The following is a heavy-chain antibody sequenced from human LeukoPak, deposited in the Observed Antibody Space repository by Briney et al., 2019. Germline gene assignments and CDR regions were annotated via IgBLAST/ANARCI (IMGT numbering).Heavy chain of an antibody. CDR3: ARGDKVEMATIGP. J-gene: IGHJ5*02. CDR2: IDYDGSNK. V-gene: IGHV3-33*01. Sequence: GGSLRLSCAASGFTFSSYGMHWVRQAPGKGLEWVAVIDYDGSNKYYADSVKGRFTISRDNSNNTLYLQMNSLRAEDTAVYYCARGDKVEMATIGPWGQGTLVTVSS. D-gene: IGHD5-24*01. CDR1: GFTFSSYG.